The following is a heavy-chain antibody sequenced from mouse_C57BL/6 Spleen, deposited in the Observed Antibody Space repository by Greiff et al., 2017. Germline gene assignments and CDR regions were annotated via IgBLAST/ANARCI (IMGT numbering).Heavy chain of an antibody. D-gene: IGHD2-4*01. Sequence: EVKLQESGGGLVQPKGSLKLSCAASGFSFNTYAMNWVRQAPGKGLEWVARIRSKSNNYATYYADSVKDRFTISRDDSESMLYLQMNNLKTEDTAMYYCVRPDYDGSFAYWGQGTLVTVSA. V-gene: IGHV10-1*01. CDR1: GFSFNTYA. CDR3: VRPDYDGSFAY. J-gene: IGHJ3*01. CDR2: IRSKSNNYAT.